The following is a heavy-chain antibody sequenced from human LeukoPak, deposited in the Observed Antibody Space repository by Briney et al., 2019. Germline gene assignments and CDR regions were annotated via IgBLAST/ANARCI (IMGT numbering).Heavy chain of an antibody. Sequence: GGSLRLSCAASGFTFSSHALTWVRQAPGKGLEWVSAISGSGGSTYYADSVKGRFTISRDNSKNTLYLQMNSLRAEDTAVYYCAKDPKGGGSCCYWGQGTLVTVSS. CDR1: GFTFSSHA. D-gene: IGHD6-13*01. CDR2: ISGSGGST. J-gene: IGHJ4*02. V-gene: IGHV3-23*01. CDR3: AKDPKGGGSCCY.